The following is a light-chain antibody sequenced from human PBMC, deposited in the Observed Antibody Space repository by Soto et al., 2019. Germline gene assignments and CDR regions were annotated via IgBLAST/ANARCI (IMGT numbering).Light chain of an antibody. J-gene: IGKJ1*01. Sequence: DIQMTHSPSTLSASVCDGVTITCRASQSISTRLAWYQQKPGKAPKLLIYDASSLESGVPSRFSGSASGTEFTLTISSLQPDDFATYYCQQYNSYSTFGQGTKVDIK. CDR1: QSISTR. CDR2: DAS. V-gene: IGKV1-5*01. CDR3: QQYNSYST.